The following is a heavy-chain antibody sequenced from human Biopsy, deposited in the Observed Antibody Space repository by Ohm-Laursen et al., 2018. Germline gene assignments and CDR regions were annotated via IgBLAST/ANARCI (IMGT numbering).Heavy chain of an antibody. CDR2: ISYTGYT. CDR1: GGSISNNNYY. CDR3: ARGSNEYGGLYFPH. J-gene: IGHJ1*01. D-gene: IGHD4-23*01. Sequence: SETLPLTCTVSGGSISNNNYYWGWIRQPPGKGLEWIGHISYTGYTSYKSSLKSRVTISLDTSRKHFSLRLTSLAAADTAVYYCARGSNEYGGLYFPHWGQGTLVTVSS. V-gene: IGHV4-61*03.